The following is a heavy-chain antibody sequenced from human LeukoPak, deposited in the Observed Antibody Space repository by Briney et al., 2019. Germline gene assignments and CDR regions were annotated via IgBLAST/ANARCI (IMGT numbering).Heavy chain of an antibody. V-gene: IGHV3-23*01. D-gene: IGHD5-12*01. J-gene: IGHJ4*02. CDR2: ISGSGGST. Sequence: GGSLRLSCAASGFTFNGHGMSWVRQAPGKGLEWVSAISGSGGSTYYADSVKGRFTISRDNSKNTLYLQMNSLRAEDTAVYYCAKDLRRGGYSGYTNNYWGQGTLVTVSS. CDR1: GFTFNGHG. CDR3: AKDLRRGGYSGYTNNY.